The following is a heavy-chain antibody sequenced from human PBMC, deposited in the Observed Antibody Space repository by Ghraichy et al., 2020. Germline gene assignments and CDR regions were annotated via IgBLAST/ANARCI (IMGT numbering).Heavy chain of an antibody. Sequence: SETLSLTCAVYGGSFSGYYWSWIRQPPGKGLEWIGEINHSGSTNYNPSLKSRVTISVDTSKNQFSLKLSSVTAADTAVYYCAREVASGYGDYNREGYWGQGTLVTVSS. CDR2: INHSGST. V-gene: IGHV4-34*01. CDR3: AREVASGYGDYNREGY. D-gene: IGHD4-17*01. CDR1: GGSFSGYY. J-gene: IGHJ4*02.